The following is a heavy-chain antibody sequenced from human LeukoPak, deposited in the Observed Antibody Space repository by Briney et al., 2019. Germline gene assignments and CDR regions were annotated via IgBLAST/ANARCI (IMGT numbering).Heavy chain of an antibody. CDR1: GGSISSSSYY. V-gene: IGHV4-39*07. D-gene: IGHD3-22*01. CDR2: IYYSGST. Sequence: PSETLSLTCTVSGGSISSSSYYWGWIRQPPGKGLEWIGSIYYSGSTYYNPSLKSRVTISVDTSKNQFSLNLSSVTAADTAVYYCARDRVDYYDSSGVSSDAFDIWGQGTMVTVSS. CDR3: ARDRVDYYDSSGVSSDAFDI. J-gene: IGHJ3*02.